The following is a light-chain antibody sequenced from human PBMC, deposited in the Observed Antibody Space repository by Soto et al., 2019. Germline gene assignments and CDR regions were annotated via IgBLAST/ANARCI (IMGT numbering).Light chain of an antibody. CDR1: QSISTK. V-gene: IGKV3D-15*01. CDR3: QQYNNWPLT. J-gene: IGKJ4*01. Sequence: ETVMTQTPATLSVSPGDRATLSCRASQSISTKLAWYQQKPGQAPRLLISDASTRATGIPARCSGSGSGTEFTLTISSLLSEDFAVYSCQQYNNWPLTFGGGTQVDIK. CDR2: DAS.